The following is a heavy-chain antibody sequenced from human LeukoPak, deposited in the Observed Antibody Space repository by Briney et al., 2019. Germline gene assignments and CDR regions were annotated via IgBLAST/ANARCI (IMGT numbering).Heavy chain of an antibody. Sequence: ASVKVSCKASGGTFSSYAISWVRQAPGQGLEWMGGIIPIFGTANYAQKFQGRVTMTEDTSTDTAYMELSSLRSEDTPVYYCATGIAAAIDYWGQGTLVTVSS. J-gene: IGHJ4*02. V-gene: IGHV1-69*06. CDR2: IIPIFGTA. D-gene: IGHD2-2*01. CDR1: GGTFSSYA. CDR3: ATGIAAAIDY.